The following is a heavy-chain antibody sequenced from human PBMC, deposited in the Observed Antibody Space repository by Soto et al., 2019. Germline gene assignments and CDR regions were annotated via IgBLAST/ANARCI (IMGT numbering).Heavy chain of an antibody. D-gene: IGHD3-9*01. CDR1: GGSISSYY. CDR3: ARGDFDWLFPIDY. V-gene: IGHV4-59*08. Sequence: SEALSLTCTVSGGSISSYYWSWILQPPGKGLEWIGYIYYSGSTNYNPSLKSRVTISVDTSKNQFSLKLSSVTAADTAVYYCARGDFDWLFPIDYWGQGTLVTVSS. J-gene: IGHJ4*02. CDR2: IYYSGST.